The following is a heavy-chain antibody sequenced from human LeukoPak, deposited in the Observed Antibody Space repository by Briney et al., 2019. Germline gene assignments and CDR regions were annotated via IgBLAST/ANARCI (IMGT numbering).Heavy chain of an antibody. J-gene: IGHJ4*02. V-gene: IGHV4-59*11. Sequence: PSETLSLTCTVSGGSISSHYWSWIRQPPGKGLEWIGYIYYSGSTNYNPSLKSRVTISVDTSKNQFSLKLSSVTAADTAVYYCAREDSGSYHPFDYWGQGTLATVSS. CDR2: IYYSGST. CDR1: GGSISSHY. D-gene: IGHD1-26*01. CDR3: AREDSGSYHPFDY.